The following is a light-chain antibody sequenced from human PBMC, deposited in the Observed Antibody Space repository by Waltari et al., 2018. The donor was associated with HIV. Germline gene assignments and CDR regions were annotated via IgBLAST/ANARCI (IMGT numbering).Light chain of an antibody. CDR2: ASS. Sequence: DIQLPQSPSFVSASVGDRVTITCRASQSISNWLSWYQQKPGTAPTLLIYASSHLQSDISGRFSGSASGTNFSLTISTLQPEDFAIYYCQQASTLPWTFGQGTKV. CDR3: QQASTLPWT. CDR1: QSISNW. J-gene: IGKJ1*01. V-gene: IGKV1-12*01.